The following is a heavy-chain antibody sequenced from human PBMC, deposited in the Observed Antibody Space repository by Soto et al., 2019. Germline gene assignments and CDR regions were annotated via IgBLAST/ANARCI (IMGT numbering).Heavy chain of an antibody. CDR2: IIPILGIA. J-gene: IGHJ5*02. CDR1: GGTFSSYT. CDR3: ARTDYSNYIWFDP. D-gene: IGHD4-4*01. Sequence: SVKVSCKASGGTFSSYTISWVRQAPGQGLEWMGRIIPILGIANYAQKFQGRVTITADKSTSTAYMELSSLRSEDTAVYYCARTDYSNYIWFDPWGQGTLVTVS. V-gene: IGHV1-69*02.